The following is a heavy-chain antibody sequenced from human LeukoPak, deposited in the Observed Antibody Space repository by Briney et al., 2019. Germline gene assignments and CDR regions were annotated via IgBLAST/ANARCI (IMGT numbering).Heavy chain of an antibody. CDR1: GGSISSSSYY. V-gene: IGHV4-61*05. J-gene: IGHJ3*01. D-gene: IGHD4-23*01. CDR2: IYYSGST. Sequence: SETLSLTCTVSGGSISSSSYYWGWIRQPPGKGLEWIGYIYYSGSTNYNPSLKSRVTMSVDMSKNQLSLKLRSVTAADTAVYYCAYGGNSGTFDVWGQGTMVTVSS. CDR3: AYGGNSGTFDV.